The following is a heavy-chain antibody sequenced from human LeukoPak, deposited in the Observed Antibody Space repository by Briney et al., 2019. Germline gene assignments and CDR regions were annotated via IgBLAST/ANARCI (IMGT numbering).Heavy chain of an antibody. D-gene: IGHD6-13*01. CDR3: ARRSSIAARGGFDY. Sequence: SETLSLTCTVSGGSISSGDYYWSWIRQPPGKGLEWIGCIYYSGSTYYNPSLKSRVTISVDTSKNQFSLKLSSVTAADTAVYYCARRSSIAARGGFDYWGQGTLVTVSS. V-gene: IGHV4-30-4*01. CDR2: IYYSGST. CDR1: GGSISSGDYY. J-gene: IGHJ4*02.